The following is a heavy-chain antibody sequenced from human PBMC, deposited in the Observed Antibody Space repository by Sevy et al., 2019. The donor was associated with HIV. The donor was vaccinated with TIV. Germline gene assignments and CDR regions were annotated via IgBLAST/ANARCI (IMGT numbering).Heavy chain of an antibody. J-gene: IGHJ3*02. CDR3: AKESGWYYDFWSGHDAFDI. CDR1: GFNFSSYG. V-gene: IGHV3-30*18. CDR2: ISYDGSSK. D-gene: IGHD3-3*01. Sequence: GGSLRLSCAASGFNFSSYGMHWVRQAPGKGLEWVAVISYDGSSKYYAESVKGRFTISRDNSKDTLYLQISSLRAEDTAGYYCAKESGWYYDFWSGHDAFDIWGQGTMVTVSS.